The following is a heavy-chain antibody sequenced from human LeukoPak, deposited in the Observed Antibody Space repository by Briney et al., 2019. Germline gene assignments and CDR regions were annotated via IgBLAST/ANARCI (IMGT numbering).Heavy chain of an antibody. Sequence: SETLSLTCTVSGGSISSYYWSWIRQPPGKGLEWIGEINHSGSTNYNPSLKSRVTISVDTSKNQFSLKLSSVTAADTAVYYCARSSYVDTLRHWGQGTLVTVSS. D-gene: IGHD5-18*01. V-gene: IGHV4-34*01. CDR2: INHSGST. J-gene: IGHJ4*02. CDR3: ARSSYVDTLRH. CDR1: GGSISSYY.